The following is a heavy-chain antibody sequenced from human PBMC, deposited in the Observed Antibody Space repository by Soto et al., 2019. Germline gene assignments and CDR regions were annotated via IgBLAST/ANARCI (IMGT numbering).Heavy chain of an antibody. Sequence: RLSCAASGFVFNMYWMHWVRQVPGEGPEWVTRINDDGTRTDYADSAKGRFTISRDNAKDILYLQMNALRVDDTAVYYCIRGPRPSSVGTGAFWGQGTLVTVSS. CDR2: INDDGTRT. V-gene: IGHV3-74*01. CDR3: IRGPRPSSVGTGAF. CDR1: GFVFNMYW. J-gene: IGHJ4*02. D-gene: IGHD3-10*01.